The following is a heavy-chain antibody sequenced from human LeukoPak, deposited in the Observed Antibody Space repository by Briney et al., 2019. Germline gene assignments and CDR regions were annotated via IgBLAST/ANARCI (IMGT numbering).Heavy chain of an antibody. CDR1: GGSISSTSYS. CDR3: ARLPLSMSGYPPDY. D-gene: IGHD5-12*01. J-gene: IGHJ4*02. V-gene: IGHV4-39*01. CDR2: IYYSVTT. Sequence: PSETLSLTCTVSGGSISSTSYSWGWIRQPPGKGLEWIGSIYYSVTTSYNPYLKSRATTSIYTSKNHFVLKLISLTPADTAVYYCARLPLSMSGYPPDYWGQGTLVSVSS.